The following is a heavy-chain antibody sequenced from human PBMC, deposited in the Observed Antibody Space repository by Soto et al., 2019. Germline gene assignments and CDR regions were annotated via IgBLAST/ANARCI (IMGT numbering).Heavy chain of an antibody. V-gene: IGHV3-15*07. CDR3: TTGPVAYYYDSSGYLPLDY. Sequence: GGSLRLSCAASGFTFSNAWMNWVRQAPGKGLEWVGRIKSKTDGGTTDYAAPVKGRFTISRDDSKNTLYLQMNSLKTEDTAVYYCTTGPVAYYYDSSGYLPLDYWGQGTQVTVSS. J-gene: IGHJ4*02. CDR2: IKSKTDGGTT. CDR1: GFTFSNAW. D-gene: IGHD3-22*01.